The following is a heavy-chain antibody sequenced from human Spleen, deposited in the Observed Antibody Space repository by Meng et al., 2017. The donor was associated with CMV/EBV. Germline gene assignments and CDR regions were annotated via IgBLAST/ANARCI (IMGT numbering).Heavy chain of an antibody. CDR1: GGSISSSSYY. Sequence: QLQLQESGPGLVKPSEXLSLTCTVSGGSISSSSYYWGWIRQPPGKGLEWIGSIYYSGSTYYNPSLKSRVTISVDTSKNQFSLKLSSVTAADTAVYYCARDRSSSWYDIKAAYYFDYWGQGTLVTVSS. D-gene: IGHD6-13*01. J-gene: IGHJ4*02. CDR3: ARDRSSSWYDIKAAYYFDY. CDR2: IYYSGST. V-gene: IGHV4-39*07.